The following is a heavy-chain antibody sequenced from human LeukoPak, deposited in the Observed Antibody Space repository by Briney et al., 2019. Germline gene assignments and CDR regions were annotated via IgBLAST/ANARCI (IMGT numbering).Heavy chain of an antibody. CDR3: ARGCDPFLEWLLYGDY. CDR1: GYTFTGYY. V-gene: IGHV1-2*02. J-gene: IGHJ4*02. D-gene: IGHD3-3*01. Sequence: ASVKVSCKASGYTFTGYYMHWGRQAPGQGLEWMGWINPNSGGTNYAQKFQGRVTMTRDTAISTAYMELSRLRSDDTAVYYCARGCDPFLEWLLYGDYWGQGTLVTVSS. CDR2: INPNSGGT.